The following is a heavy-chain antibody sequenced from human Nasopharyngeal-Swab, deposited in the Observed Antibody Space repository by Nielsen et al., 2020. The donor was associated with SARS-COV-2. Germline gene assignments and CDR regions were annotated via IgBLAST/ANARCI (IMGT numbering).Heavy chain of an antibody. J-gene: IGHJ6*02. CDR2: IYYSGST. CDR3: ARARGTYYYYGMDV. V-gene: IGHV4-59*01. CDR1: GGSISSYY. Sequence: SETLSLTCTVSGGSISSYYWSWIRQPPGKGLEWIGYIYYSGSTNYNPSLKSRVTISVDASKNQFSLKLSSVTAADTAVYYCARARGTYYYYGMDVWGQGTTVTVSS.